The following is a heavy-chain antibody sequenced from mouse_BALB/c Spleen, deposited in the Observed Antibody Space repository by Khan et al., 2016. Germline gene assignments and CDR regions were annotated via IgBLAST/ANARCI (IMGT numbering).Heavy chain of an antibody. V-gene: IGHV3-6*02. CDR2: ISYDGSN. CDR3: AREGDSPYCYAMDY. Sequence: EVQLQESGPGLVKPSQSLSLTCSVTGYSITSGYYWNWIRQFPGNKLEWMGYISYDGSNNYHPSLKNRISITRDTSKQQLFLKLNSVTTEDTATYYCAREGDSPYCYAMDYWGQGTSVTVSS. CDR1: GYSITSGYY. J-gene: IGHJ4*01.